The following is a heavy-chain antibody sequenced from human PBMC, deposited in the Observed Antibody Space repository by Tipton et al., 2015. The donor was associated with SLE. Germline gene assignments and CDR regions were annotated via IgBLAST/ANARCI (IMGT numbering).Heavy chain of an antibody. J-gene: IGHJ4*02. CDR3: AREHENGDVFDQ. CDR1: GGSISGSNYY. V-gene: IGHV4-61*02. D-gene: IGHD3-10*01. Sequence: TLSLTCTVSGGSISGSNYYWTWLQQPAGKGLEWLGRIFPDGSTKYDRSLRSRATISLDTSKNQFSLKLSSVTAADTAVYYCAREHENGDVFDQWGQGTLVTVSS. CDR2: IFPDGST.